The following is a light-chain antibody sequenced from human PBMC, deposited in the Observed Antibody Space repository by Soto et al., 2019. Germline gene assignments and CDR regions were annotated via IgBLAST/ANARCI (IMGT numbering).Light chain of an antibody. J-gene: IGKJ1*01. CDR3: QQFNSYSPWT. CDR2: DAS. CDR1: QSINSW. Sequence: IQMTQSPSTLSASVGDRVTITCRASQSINSWLAWYQQKPGKAPKLLIYDASSLESGVPSRFSGSGSGTEFTLTISSLQPDDCATYYCQQFNSYSPWTFGQGTKV. V-gene: IGKV1-5*01.